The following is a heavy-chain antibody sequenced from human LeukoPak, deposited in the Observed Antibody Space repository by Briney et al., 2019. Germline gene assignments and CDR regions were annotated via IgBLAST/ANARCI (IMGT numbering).Heavy chain of an antibody. J-gene: IGHJ3*02. CDR1: GYTFTSYG. D-gene: IGHD3-22*01. CDR3: ARYDSSGRDAFDI. V-gene: IGHV1-18*01. CDR2: ISAYNGNT. Sequence: ASVKVSCKASGYTFTSYGIIWVRQSPGQGLEWMGWISAYNGNTNYAQKLQGRVTMTTDTSTSTAYMELRSLRSDDTAVYYCARYDSSGRDAFDIWGQGTMVTVST.